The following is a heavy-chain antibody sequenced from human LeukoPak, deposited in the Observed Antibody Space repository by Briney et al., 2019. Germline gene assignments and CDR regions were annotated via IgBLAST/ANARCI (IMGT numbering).Heavy chain of an antibody. CDR2: INPNSGGT. Sequence: ASVKVSCKASGYTFTGYYMHWVRQAPGQGLEWMGWINPNSGGTNYAQKFQGRVTMTRDTSISTAYMELSRLRSDDTAVYYCARDIEWFGELLGAVDYWGQGTLVTVSS. V-gene: IGHV1-2*02. J-gene: IGHJ4*02. CDR3: ARDIEWFGELLGAVDY. CDR1: GYTFTGYY. D-gene: IGHD3-10*01.